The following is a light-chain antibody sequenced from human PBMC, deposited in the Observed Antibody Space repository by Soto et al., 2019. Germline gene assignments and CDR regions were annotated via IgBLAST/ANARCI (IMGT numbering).Light chain of an antibody. V-gene: IGLV1-40*01. CDR1: NSNIGAGYD. J-gene: IGLJ3*02. Sequence: QSVLTQPPSASRAPGQRVTISCTGYNSNIGAGYDVHWYQQLPGTAPKLLIYGNSNRPSGVPDRFSASKSGTSASLAITGLQAEDEAHYYCQSYDSSLSGWVFGGGTKLTLL. CDR2: GNS. CDR3: QSYDSSLSGWV.